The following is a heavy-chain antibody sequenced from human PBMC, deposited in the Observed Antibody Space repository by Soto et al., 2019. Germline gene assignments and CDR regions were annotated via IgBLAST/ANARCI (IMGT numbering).Heavy chain of an antibody. CDR3: ARVNPGNYLYYYYGLDV. J-gene: IGHJ6*02. Sequence: ASVKVSCKXSGHSFSAYYMHWVRQAPGQGLEWMGWINPNSSETKYAQKFQGRVTMTRDRSIRAVYMELTSLRPDDTGVYYCARVNPGNYLYYYYGLDVWGQGTSVTVS. D-gene: IGHD1-1*01. V-gene: IGHV1-2*02. CDR2: INPNSSET. CDR1: GHSFSAYY.